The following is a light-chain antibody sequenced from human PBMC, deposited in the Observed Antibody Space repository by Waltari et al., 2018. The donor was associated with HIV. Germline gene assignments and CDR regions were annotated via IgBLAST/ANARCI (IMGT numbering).Light chain of an antibody. Sequence: QSVLTQPPSASGTPGQRVTISCSGSNSNIGSKDVYWFQHIPGTAPKLLIYRTNQRLSGVPDRFSASKSGPSASLAIGGLRSDDEADYYCAAWDDTLSSYVCGTGTTVTV. CDR2: RTN. CDR3: AAWDDTLSSYV. J-gene: IGLJ1*01. V-gene: IGLV1-47*01. CDR1: NSNIGSKD.